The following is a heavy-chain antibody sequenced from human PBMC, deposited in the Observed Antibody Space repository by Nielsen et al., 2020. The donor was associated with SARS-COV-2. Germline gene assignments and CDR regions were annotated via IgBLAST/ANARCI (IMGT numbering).Heavy chain of an antibody. Sequence: SETLSLTCTVSGGSISSSGYYWSWIRQPPGKGLEWIGEINHSGSTNYNPSLKSRVTISVDTSKNQFSLKLSSVTAADTAVYYCARRDVGSGATINYWGQGTLVTVSS. CDR2: INHSGST. V-gene: IGHV4-39*07. J-gene: IGHJ4*02. CDR3: ARRDVGSGATINY. D-gene: IGHD1-26*01. CDR1: GGSISSSGYY.